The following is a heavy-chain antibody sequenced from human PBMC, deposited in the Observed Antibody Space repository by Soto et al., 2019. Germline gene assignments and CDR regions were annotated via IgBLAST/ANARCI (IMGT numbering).Heavy chain of an antibody. CDR1: GFTFSSYA. D-gene: IGHD3-22*01. J-gene: IGHJ4*02. Sequence: GGSLRLSCAASGFTFSSYAMHWVRQAPGKGLEWVAVISYDGSNKYYADSVKGRFTISRDNSKNTLYLQMNSLRAEDTAVYYCARDRDDSSGYYYVFDYWGQGTLVTVSS. V-gene: IGHV3-30-3*01. CDR2: ISYDGSNK. CDR3: ARDRDDSSGYYYVFDY.